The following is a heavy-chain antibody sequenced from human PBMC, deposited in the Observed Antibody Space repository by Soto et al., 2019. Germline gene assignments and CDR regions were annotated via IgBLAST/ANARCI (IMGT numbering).Heavy chain of an antibody. D-gene: IGHD2-15*01. CDR2: IYYSGGT. CDR3: ARRRGYCSGGSCYYDAFDI. J-gene: IGHJ3*02. CDR1: GGPISSYY. V-gene: IGHV4-59*08. Sequence: QVQLQESGPGLVKPSETLSLTCTVSGGPISSYYWSWIRQPPGKGLEWIGYIYYSGGTNYNPSLKSRVTISVDTSKNQFSLKLSSVTAADTAVYYCARRRGYCSGGSCYYDAFDIWGQGTMVTVSS.